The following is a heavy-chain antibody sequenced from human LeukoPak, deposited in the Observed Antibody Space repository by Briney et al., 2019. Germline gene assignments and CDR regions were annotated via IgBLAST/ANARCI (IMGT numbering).Heavy chain of an antibody. V-gene: IGHV3-30*03. J-gene: IGHJ4*02. CDR3: ASEFAY. Sequence: GGSLRLSCAASGFTFSRYGMHWVRQAPGKGLEWVAVISYDGNSKYYADSVKGRFTISRDNSKNTLYLQMNSLRAEDTAVYYCASEFAYWGQGTLVTVSS. CDR2: ISYDGNSK. CDR1: GFTFSRYG.